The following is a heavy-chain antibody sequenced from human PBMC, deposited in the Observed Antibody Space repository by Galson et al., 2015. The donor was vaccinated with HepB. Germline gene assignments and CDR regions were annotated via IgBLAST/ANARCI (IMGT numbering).Heavy chain of an antibody. D-gene: IGHD5-12*01. CDR2: ISSDSRTI. V-gene: IGHV3-48*01. CDR1: GFRLTDYA. Sequence: SLRPSCAASGFRLTDYAMNWVRRAPGKGLEWAAYISSDSRTIHYADTVKGRFTITRDNAKNSVYLQMNNLRGEDTAVYYVWRDRGSGFGGNDVPSFDYWGRGSLVTVS. J-gene: IGHJ4*02. CDR3: WRDRGSGFGGNDVPSFDY.